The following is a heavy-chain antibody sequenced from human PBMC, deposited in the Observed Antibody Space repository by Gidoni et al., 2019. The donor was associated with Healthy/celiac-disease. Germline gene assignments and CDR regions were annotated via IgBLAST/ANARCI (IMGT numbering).Heavy chain of an antibody. D-gene: IGHD3-16*02. CDR3: ARDGGRDRVMITFGGVIDY. CDR1: GYTFTSYA. CDR2: INAGNGNT. J-gene: IGHJ4*02. Sequence: QVQLVQSGAEVKKPGASVKVSCKASGYTFTSYAMHWGRQAPGQRLEWMGWINAGNGNTKYSQKFQGRVTITRDTSASTAYMELSSLRSEDTAVYYCARDGGRDRVMITFGGVIDYWGQGTLVTVSS. V-gene: IGHV1-3*01.